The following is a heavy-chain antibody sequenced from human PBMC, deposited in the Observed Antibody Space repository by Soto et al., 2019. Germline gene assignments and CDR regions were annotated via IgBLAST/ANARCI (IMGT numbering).Heavy chain of an antibody. CDR3: AARPYYYYGLDV. Sequence: PSETLSLTCTVSCDSVSSGRDYWSWIRQPPGKAPEWIGYVYHNGNAYPKPSLKSRVTISLDGAKNQFSLKMTSVTAADTGLYYCAARPYYYYGLDVWGQGTTVTVSS. D-gene: IGHD3-10*01. CDR1: CDSVSSGRDY. V-gene: IGHV4-30-2*01. CDR2: VYHNGNA. J-gene: IGHJ6*02.